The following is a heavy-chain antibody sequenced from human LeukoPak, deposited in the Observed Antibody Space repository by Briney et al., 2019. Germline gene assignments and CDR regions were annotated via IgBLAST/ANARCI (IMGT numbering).Heavy chain of an antibody. CDR1: GGTFSSYA. V-gene: IGHV1-69*05. J-gene: IGHJ4*02. CDR2: IIPIFGTA. Sequence: ASVKVSCKASGGTFSSYAISWVRQAPGQGLEWMGRIIPIFGTANYAQKFQGRVTITTDESTSTAYMELSSLRSEDTAVYYCVRGVYYYDSSGYRRLLDYWGQGTLVTVSS. D-gene: IGHD3-22*01. CDR3: VRGVYYYDSSGYRRLLDY.